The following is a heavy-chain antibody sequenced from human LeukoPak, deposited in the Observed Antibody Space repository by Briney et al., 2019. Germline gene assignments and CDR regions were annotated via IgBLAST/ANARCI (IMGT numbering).Heavy chain of an antibody. CDR1: GFTFSSYS. CDR3: AREGSSWYWDFDY. CDR2: ISSSSSTI. Sequence: PGGSLRLSCAASGFTFSSYSMNWVRQAPGKGLEWVSYISSSSSTIYYADSVKGRFTISRDNAKNSLYLQMNSLRAEDTAVYYCAREGSSWYWDFDYWGQGTLVTVSS. J-gene: IGHJ4*02. D-gene: IGHD6-13*01. V-gene: IGHV3-48*01.